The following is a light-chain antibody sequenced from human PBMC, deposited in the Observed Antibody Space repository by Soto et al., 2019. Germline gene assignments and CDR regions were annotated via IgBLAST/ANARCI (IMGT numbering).Light chain of an antibody. CDR3: QQYGSSLIT. J-gene: IGKJ5*01. CDR2: DAP. V-gene: IGKV3-20*01. Sequence: EIVLTQSPATLSLSPGERATLSCRASQSVSSYLAWYQQKPGQAPRLLIYDAPNRATGIPDRFSGSGSGTDFTLTISRLEPEDFAVYYCQQYGSSLITFGQGTRLEIK. CDR1: QSVSSY.